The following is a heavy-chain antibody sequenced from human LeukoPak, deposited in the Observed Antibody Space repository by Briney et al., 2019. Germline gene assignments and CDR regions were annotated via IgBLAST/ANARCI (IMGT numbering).Heavy chain of an antibody. J-gene: IGHJ4*02. Sequence: GGSLRHSSEASGFTFHDYAMSRVGQAPGKGLDWVSTISDGGSITYYADSVKGRFTISRDNSKNTLFLQMSSLRAEDTAVYYCAKSRGSGRSMPRGVNFDYWGQATLVTVSS. V-gene: IGHV3-23*01. D-gene: IGHD3-10*01. CDR1: GFTFHDYA. CDR2: ISDGGSIT. CDR3: AKSRGSGRSMPRGVNFDY.